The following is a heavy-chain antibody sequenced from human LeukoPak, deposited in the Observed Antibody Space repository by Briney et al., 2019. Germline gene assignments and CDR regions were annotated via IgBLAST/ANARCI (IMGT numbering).Heavy chain of an antibody. J-gene: IGHJ2*01. V-gene: IGHV5-51*01. D-gene: IGHD5-18*01. Sequence: GESLKISCQGPGYSFSNYWTAWVRQMPGKGLEWMGIIYPGDSDTKYSPSFQGQVTISADKSISTAYLQWNSLKASDTAMYYCARRMVTVGWYFDLWGRGTLVTVSS. CDR2: IYPGDSDT. CDR1: GYSFSNYW. CDR3: ARRMVTVGWYFDL.